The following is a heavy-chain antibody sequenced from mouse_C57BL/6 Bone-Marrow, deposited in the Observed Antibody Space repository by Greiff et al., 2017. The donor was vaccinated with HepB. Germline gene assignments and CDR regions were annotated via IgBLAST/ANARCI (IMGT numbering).Heavy chain of an antibody. D-gene: IGHD1-1*01. CDR1: GYTFTSYW. CDR3: ARWYYGSSYVGYFDY. J-gene: IGHJ2*01. CDR2: IYPGSGST. Sequence: QVQLQQPGAELVKPGASVKMSCKASGYTFTSYWITWVKQRPGQGLEWIGDIYPGSGSTNYNEKFKSKATLTVDTSSSTAYMQLGSLTSEDSAVYYCARWYYGSSYVGYFDYWGQGTTLTVSS. V-gene: IGHV1-55*01.